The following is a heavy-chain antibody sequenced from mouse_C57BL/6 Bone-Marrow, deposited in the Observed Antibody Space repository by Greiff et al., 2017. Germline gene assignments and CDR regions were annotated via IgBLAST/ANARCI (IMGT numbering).Heavy chain of an antibody. CDR2: ISYDGSN. CDR1: GYSITSGYY. V-gene: IGHV3-6*01. J-gene: IGHJ4*01. Sequence: EVQLQESGPGLVKPSQSLSLTCSVTGYSITSGYYWNWIRQFPGNKLEWMGYISYDGSNNYNPSLKNRISITRDTSKNQFFLKLNSVTTEDTATYYCAREGTTVVARYYYAMDYWGQGTSVTVSS. CDR3: AREGTTVVARYYYAMDY. D-gene: IGHD1-1*01.